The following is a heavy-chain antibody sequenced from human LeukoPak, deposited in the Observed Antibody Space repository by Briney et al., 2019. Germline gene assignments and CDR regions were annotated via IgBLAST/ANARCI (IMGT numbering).Heavy chain of an antibody. J-gene: IGHJ4*02. D-gene: IGHD3-16*01. V-gene: IGHV4-61*02. CDR2: MYIGGRT. Sequence: SQTLSLTCTVTGTSIRSGSYYWNWIRQAAGKGLEWIGRMYIGGRTTYNPSLKSRVTISVDTSKNQFSLKLSSVTAADTAVYYCARGGGPFDYWGQGTLVTVSS. CDR3: ARGGGPFDY. CDR1: GTSIRSGSYY.